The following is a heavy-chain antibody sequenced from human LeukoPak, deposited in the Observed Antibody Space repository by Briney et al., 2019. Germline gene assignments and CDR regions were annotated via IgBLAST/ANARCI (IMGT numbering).Heavy chain of an antibody. CDR2: VYYSGGT. D-gene: IGHD3-10*01. CDR1: GGSISSGAYS. CDR3: ARSNYGSGSFFDY. V-gene: IGHV4-30-4*07. J-gene: IGHJ4*02. Sequence: PSETLSLTCAVSGGSISSGAYSWSWIRQPPRKGLEWIGYVYYSGGTYYNPSLKSRVTISVDTSKNQFSLKLSSVTAADTAVYYCARSNYGSGSFFDYWGQGTLVTVSS.